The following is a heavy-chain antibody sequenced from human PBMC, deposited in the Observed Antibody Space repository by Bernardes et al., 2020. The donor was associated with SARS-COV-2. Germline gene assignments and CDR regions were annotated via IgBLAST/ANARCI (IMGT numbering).Heavy chain of an antibody. CDR2: ISYDGSNK. Sequence: GGSLRLSCAASGFTFSSYAMHWVRQAPGKGLEWVAVISYDGSNKYYADSVKGRFTISRDNSKNTLYLQMNSLRAEDTAVYYCARDPGYYYDSSGYYDYFDYWGQGTLVTVSS. D-gene: IGHD3-22*01. J-gene: IGHJ4*02. CDR3: ARDPGYYYDSSGYYDYFDY. CDR1: GFTFSSYA. V-gene: IGHV3-30-3*01.